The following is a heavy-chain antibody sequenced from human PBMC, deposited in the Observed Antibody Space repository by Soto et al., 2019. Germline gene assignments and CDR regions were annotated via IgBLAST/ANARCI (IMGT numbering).Heavy chain of an antibody. V-gene: IGHV2-70*11. J-gene: IGHJ1*01. CDR1: GFSLSTDGMC. CDR2: IDWNDDK. D-gene: IGHD2-21*01. Sequence: PTLVNPTQTLTLTCTISGFSLSTDGMCVSWIRQPPGKALEWLARIDWNDDKYYSTSLKTRLTISKDTSKNQAVLTMTKLDPADTATYYCARVWWFGEKEYFQNWGQGTLVTVSP. CDR3: ARVWWFGEKEYFQN.